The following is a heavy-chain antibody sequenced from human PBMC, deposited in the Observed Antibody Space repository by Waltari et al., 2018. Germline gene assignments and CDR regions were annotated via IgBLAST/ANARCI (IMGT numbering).Heavy chain of an antibody. D-gene: IGHD2-15*01. CDR3: ARDRDGGNGDENWFDP. CDR1: GGSISSYY. V-gene: IGHV4-59*01. J-gene: IGHJ5*02. Sequence: QVQLQESGPGLVKPSETLSITCTVSGGSISSYYWSWIRQPPGKGLEWIGYIYYSGSTNYNPSLKSRVTISVDTSKNQFSLKLSSVTAADTAVYYCARDRDGGNGDENWFDPWGQGTLVTVSS. CDR2: IYYSGST.